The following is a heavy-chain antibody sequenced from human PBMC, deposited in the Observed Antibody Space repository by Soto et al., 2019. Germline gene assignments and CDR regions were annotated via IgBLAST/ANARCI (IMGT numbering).Heavy chain of an antibody. J-gene: IGHJ4*02. Sequence: QITLKESGPTLVKPTQTLTLTCTFSGFSLSTSGVGVGWIRQPPGKALEWLALIYWDDDKRYSPSLKSRLTITKDTSKHQVVLTMTDMDPVDTATYYSAHRRRESRDGTGFDYWGQGNLVTVSS. D-gene: IGHD1-1*01. V-gene: IGHV2-5*02. CDR2: IYWDDDK. CDR3: AHRRRESRDGTGFDY. CDR1: GFSLSTSGVG.